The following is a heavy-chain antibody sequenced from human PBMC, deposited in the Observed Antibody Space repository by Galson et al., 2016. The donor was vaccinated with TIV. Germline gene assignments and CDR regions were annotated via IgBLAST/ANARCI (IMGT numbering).Heavy chain of an antibody. Sequence: SLRLSCAASGLTFSSFAFSWVRQAPGKGLEWVSAITVSGANTYYADSVKGRFTISRDNSKNTLFLQMNSLRVEDTAVYFCAKVPSSGFYYYYAFDVWGQGTTVTVSS. V-gene: IGHV3-23*01. CDR2: ITVSGANT. CDR3: AKVPSSGFYYYYAFDV. J-gene: IGHJ6*02. D-gene: IGHD3-22*01. CDR1: GLTFSSFA.